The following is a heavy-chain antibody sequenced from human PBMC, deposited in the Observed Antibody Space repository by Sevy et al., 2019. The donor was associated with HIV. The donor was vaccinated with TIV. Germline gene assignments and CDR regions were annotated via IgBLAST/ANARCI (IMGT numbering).Heavy chain of an antibody. CDR2: INTNTGNP. CDR3: ARDRARGSSSWHDYGMDV. D-gene: IGHD6-13*01. V-gene: IGHV7-4-1*02. J-gene: IGHJ6*02. Sequence: GESLKISCKASGYTFTSYAMNWVRQAPGQGLEWMGWINTNTGNPTYAQGFTGRFVFSLDTSVSTAYLQISSLKAEDTAVYYCARDRARGSSSWHDYGMDVWGQGTTVTVSS. CDR1: GYTFTSYA.